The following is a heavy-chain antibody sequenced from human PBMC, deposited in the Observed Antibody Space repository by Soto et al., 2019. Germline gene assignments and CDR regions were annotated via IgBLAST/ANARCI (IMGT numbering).Heavy chain of an antibody. V-gene: IGHV3-21*01. J-gene: IGHJ5*02. Sequence: EVQLVESGGGLVKPGGSLRLSCAACGFTFNTYDMNWIRQAPGQGLEWVSSITTSSAYIYYADSLKGRITITRDNAKNSLFLQMNSLRAEDTAVYYCVRSGTARLLRHSWFDTWGQGTLVTVSS. CDR1: GFTFNTYD. D-gene: IGHD2-21*01. CDR3: VRSGTARLLRHSWFDT. CDR2: ITTSSAYI.